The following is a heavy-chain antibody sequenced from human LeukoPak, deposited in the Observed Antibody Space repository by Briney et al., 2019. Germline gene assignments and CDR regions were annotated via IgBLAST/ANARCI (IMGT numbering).Heavy chain of an antibody. CDR3: ARDGPYGPFDY. D-gene: IGHD3-10*01. Sequence: GGSLRLSCAASGFTFSSHWMSWVRQAPGKGLEWVANIKKDGSEKYYVDAVKGRFTISRDNSKNTLYLQMNSLRAEDTAVYYCARDGPYGPFDYWGQGTLVTVSS. V-gene: IGHV3-7*01. CDR1: GFTFSSHW. CDR2: IKKDGSEK. J-gene: IGHJ4*02.